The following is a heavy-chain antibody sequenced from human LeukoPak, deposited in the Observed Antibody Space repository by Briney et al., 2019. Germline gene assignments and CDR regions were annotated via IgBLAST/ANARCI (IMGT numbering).Heavy chain of an antibody. CDR1: GFTFSSYA. D-gene: IGHD3-10*01. CDR2: ISYDGSNK. J-gene: IGHJ4*02. CDR3: AKVWFGELNYFDY. V-gene: IGHV3-30*04. Sequence: GRSLRLSCAASGFTFSSYAMHWVRQAPGKGLEWVAVISYDGSNKYYADSVKGRFTISRDNSKNTLYLQMNSLRAEDTAVYYCAKVWFGELNYFDYWGQGTLVTVSS.